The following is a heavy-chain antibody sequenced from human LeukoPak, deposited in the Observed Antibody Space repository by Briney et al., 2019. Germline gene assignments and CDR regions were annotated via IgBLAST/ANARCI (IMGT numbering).Heavy chain of an antibody. CDR1: GFTFSSYW. CDR2: IKSDGSST. V-gene: IGHV3-74*01. CDR3: ARDLGRDGYTPLDY. Sequence: GGSLRLSCAASGFTFSSYWMHWVRQAPGKGLVWVSRIKSDGSSTNYAGSVKGRFTISRDNAKNTLYLQMNSLRAEDTAVYYCARDLGRDGYTPLDYWGQGTLVTVSS. D-gene: IGHD5-24*01. J-gene: IGHJ4*02.